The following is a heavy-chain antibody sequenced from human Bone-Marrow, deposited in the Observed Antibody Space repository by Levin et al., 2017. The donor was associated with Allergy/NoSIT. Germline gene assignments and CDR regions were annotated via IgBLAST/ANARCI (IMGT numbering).Heavy chain of an antibody. J-gene: IGHJ4*02. CDR2: IYYTERS. CDR3: ARVSYYGSGNYYEYNFDY. Sequence: RASETLSLTCAVSGGSIYNSPYFWAWIRQPPGRGLEWIGSIYYTERSFYNPSLTGRVTISVDTSTTQFSLKLTLVTAADAAVYYCARVSYYGSGNYYEYNFDYWGQGTLVTVSS. V-gene: IGHV4-39*07. CDR1: GGSIYNSPYF. D-gene: IGHD3-10*01.